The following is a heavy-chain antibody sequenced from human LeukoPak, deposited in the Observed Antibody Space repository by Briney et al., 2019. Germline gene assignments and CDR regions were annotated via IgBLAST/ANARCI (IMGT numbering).Heavy chain of an antibody. CDR1: GFTFSSYA. V-gene: IGHV3-23*01. D-gene: IGHD4-17*01. Sequence: GGSLRLSCAASGFTFSSYAMSWVRQAPGKGLEWVSAISGSGGSTYYADSVKGRFTISRDNSTNTLYLQMNSLRAEDTALYYCAKDPRNSYGDYEDWYFDLWGRGTLVTVSS. CDR2: ISGSGGST. CDR3: AKDPRNSYGDYEDWYFDL. J-gene: IGHJ2*01.